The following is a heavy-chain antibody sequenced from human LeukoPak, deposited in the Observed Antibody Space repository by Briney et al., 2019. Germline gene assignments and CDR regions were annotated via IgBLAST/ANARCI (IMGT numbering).Heavy chain of an antibody. J-gene: IGHJ5*02. Sequence: SWVRQAPGKGLEWVSVIYSGGSTYYADSVKGRFTISRDNSKNTLYLQMNSLRAEDTAVYYCAREGILRWFDPWGKGTLVTVS. CDR3: AREGILRWFDP. V-gene: IGHV3-53*01. D-gene: IGHD2-15*01. CDR2: IYSGGST.